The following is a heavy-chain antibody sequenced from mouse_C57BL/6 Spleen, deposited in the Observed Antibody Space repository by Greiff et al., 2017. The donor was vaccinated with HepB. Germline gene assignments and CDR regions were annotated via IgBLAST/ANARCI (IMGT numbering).Heavy chain of an antibody. J-gene: IGHJ1*03. CDR3: ARGRGKYFDV. Sequence: EVQLQQSGPELVKPGASVKISCKASGYSFTGYYMNWVKQSPEKSLEWIGEINPSTGGTTYNQKFKAKATLTVDKSSSTAYMQLKSLTSEDSAVYYCARGRGKYFDVWGTGTTVTVSS. V-gene: IGHV1-42*01. CDR2: INPSTGGT. CDR1: GYSFTGYY.